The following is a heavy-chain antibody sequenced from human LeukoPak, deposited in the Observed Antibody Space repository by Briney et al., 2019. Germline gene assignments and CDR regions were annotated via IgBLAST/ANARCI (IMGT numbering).Heavy chain of an antibody. V-gene: IGHV3-21*01. CDR1: GFTFSSYS. D-gene: IGHD3-10*02. Sequence: GGSLRLSCAASGFTFSSYSMNWVRQAPGKGLEWVSSISSSSSYIYYAGSVKGRFTISRDDAKNSLYLQMNSLRAEDTAVYYCAKERGTTMVGRYYYGMDVWGQGTTVTVSS. CDR2: ISSSSSYI. CDR3: AKERGTTMVGRYYYGMDV. J-gene: IGHJ6*02.